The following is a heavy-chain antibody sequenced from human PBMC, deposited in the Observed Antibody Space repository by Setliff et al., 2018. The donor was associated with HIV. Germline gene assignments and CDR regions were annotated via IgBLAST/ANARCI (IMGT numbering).Heavy chain of an antibody. CDR2: IRQDGSEK. D-gene: IGHD2-2*01. CDR1: GFTFSSYA. V-gene: IGHV3-7*01. CDR3: ATQPPAALSYYYYYMDV. Sequence: PGGSLRLSCAASGFTFSSYAMHWVRQGPGKGLEWVANIRQDGSEKYYVDSVKGRFTISRDNAKNSLYLQMNSLRAEDTAVYYCATQPPAALSYYYYYMDVWGKGTTVTVSS. J-gene: IGHJ6*03.